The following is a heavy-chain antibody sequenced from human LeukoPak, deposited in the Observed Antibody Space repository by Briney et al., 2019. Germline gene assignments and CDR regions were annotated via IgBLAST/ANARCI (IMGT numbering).Heavy chain of an antibody. CDR3: ARSRSMVRGPTDY. D-gene: IGHD3-10*01. Sequence: SETLSLTCAVYGGSFSGYYWSWIRQPPGKGLEWIGEINHSGSTNYNLSLKSRVTISVDTSKNQFSLKLSSVTAADTAVYYCARSRSMVRGPTDYWGQGTLVTVSS. CDR1: GGSFSGYY. J-gene: IGHJ4*02. V-gene: IGHV4-34*01. CDR2: INHSGST.